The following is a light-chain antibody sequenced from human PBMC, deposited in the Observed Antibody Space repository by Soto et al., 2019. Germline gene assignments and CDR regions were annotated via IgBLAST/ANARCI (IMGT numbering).Light chain of an antibody. Sequence: PGERVTLSCRASQSVSSSYLTWYQQKPGQAPRLLIYGASTRATGIPARFSGSGSGTDFTLTISSLKPEDFAVYYCQQDYNLPSWTFGQGTKVEIK. CDR1: QSVSSSY. J-gene: IGKJ1*01. CDR3: QQDYNLPSWT. V-gene: IGKV3D-7*01. CDR2: GAS.